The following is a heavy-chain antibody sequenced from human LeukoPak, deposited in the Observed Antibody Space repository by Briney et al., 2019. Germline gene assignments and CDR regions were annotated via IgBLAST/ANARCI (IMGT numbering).Heavy chain of an antibody. D-gene: IGHD5-18*01. CDR1: GFTFGDHA. CDR3: TRGPMQLWLRNGMDV. CDR2: IRSKAYRGTT. V-gene: IGHV3-49*04. Sequence: HPGRSLRLSCAASGFTFGDHAMSWVRQAPGRGLEWVGFIRSKAYRGTTEYAASVRGRFTISRDDSESVAYLQMNSLKIEDTALYYCTRGPMQLWLRNGMDVWGQGTTVTVSS. J-gene: IGHJ6*02.